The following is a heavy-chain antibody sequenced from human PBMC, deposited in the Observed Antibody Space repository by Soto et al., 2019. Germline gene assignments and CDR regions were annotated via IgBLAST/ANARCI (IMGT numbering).Heavy chain of an antibody. CDR3: AFFRLGELSLADY. D-gene: IGHD3-16*02. J-gene: IGHJ4*02. Sequence: SETLSLTCAVYGGSFSGYYWSWIRQPPGKGLEWIGEINHSGSTNYNPSLKSRVTISVDTSKNQFSLKLSSVTAADTAVYYCAFFRLGELSLADYWGQGTLVTVSS. CDR2: INHSGST. CDR1: GGSFSGYY. V-gene: IGHV4-34*01.